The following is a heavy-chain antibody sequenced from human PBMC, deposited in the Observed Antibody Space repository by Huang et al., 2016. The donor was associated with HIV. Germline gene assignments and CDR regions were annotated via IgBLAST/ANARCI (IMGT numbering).Heavy chain of an antibody. CDR1: GGSITSSNHY. CDR3: ASGEYGKNAYDI. J-gene: IGHJ3*02. D-gene: IGHD2-2*01. V-gene: IGHV4-39*01. CDR2: FYYSGDA. Sequence: LHLQQSGPGLVRPSETLSLICTVSGGSITSSNHYWGWIRQTPGKGREWIGNFYYSGDAYYTPSLKNRVSISRDTSKSQFSLRLSSVIATDTAVYYCASGEYGKNAYDIWGQGTVVTVSA.